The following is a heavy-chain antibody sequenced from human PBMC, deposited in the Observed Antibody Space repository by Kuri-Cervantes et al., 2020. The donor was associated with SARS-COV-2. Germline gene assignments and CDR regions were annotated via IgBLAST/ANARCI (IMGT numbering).Heavy chain of an antibody. Sequence: ASVKVSCKASGYTFTGYYMHRVRQAPGQGLEWMGWINPNSSGTNYAQKFQGWVTMTRDTSISTAYMELRSLRSDDTAVYYCARNYGATPAFGPWGQGTLVTVSS. J-gene: IGHJ5*02. D-gene: IGHD4-17*01. CDR2: INPNSSGT. CDR3: ARNYGATPAFGP. CDR1: GYTFTGYY. V-gene: IGHV1-2*04.